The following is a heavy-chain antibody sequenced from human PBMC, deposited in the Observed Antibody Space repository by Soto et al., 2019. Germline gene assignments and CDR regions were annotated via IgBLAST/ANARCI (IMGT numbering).Heavy chain of an antibody. D-gene: IGHD3-22*01. CDR2: ISYDGSNK. CDR3: ARDYYDSSGLTFWYYYYGMDV. CDR1: GFTFSSYA. Sequence: WGSLRLSCAASGFTFSSYAMHWVRQAPGKGLEWVAVISYDGSNKYYADSVKGRFTISRDNSKNTLYLQMNSLRAEDTAVYYCARDYYDSSGLTFWYYYYGMDVWGQGTTVTVSS. V-gene: IGHV3-30-3*01. J-gene: IGHJ6*02.